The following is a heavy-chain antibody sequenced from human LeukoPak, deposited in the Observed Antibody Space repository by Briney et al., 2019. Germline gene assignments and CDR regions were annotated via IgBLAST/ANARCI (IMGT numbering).Heavy chain of an antibody. Sequence: GGSLRLSCAASGFTFSSYEMNWVRQAPGKGLEWVSYISSSGSTIYYADSVKGRFTISRDNAKNSLYLQMNSLRAEDTAVYYCARDRSGSSNWPPIRAYYYLDVWGKGTTVTISS. CDR3: ARDRSGSSNWPPIRAYYYLDV. CDR2: ISSSGSTI. CDR1: GFTFSSYE. J-gene: IGHJ6*03. V-gene: IGHV3-48*03. D-gene: IGHD6-13*01.